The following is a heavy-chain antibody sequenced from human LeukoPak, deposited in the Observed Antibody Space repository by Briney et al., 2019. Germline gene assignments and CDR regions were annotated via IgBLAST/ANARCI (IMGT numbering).Heavy chain of an antibody. CDR3: ARGGRDNWFDP. Sequence: PGGSLRLSCVASGFTFSAYGMHWVRQAPGKGLEWVAVISYDGSNKYYADSVKGRFTISRDNSKNTLYLEMNSLRAEDTAVYYCARGGRDNWFDPWGQGTLVTVSS. CDR1: GFTFSAYG. D-gene: IGHD1-26*01. V-gene: IGHV3-30*03. J-gene: IGHJ5*02. CDR2: ISYDGSNK.